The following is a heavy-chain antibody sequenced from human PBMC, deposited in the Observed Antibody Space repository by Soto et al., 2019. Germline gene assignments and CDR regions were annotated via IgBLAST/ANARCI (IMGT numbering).Heavy chain of an antibody. CDR3: ARVPFSSGRAHFDY. D-gene: IGHD3-3*01. J-gene: IGHJ4*02. Sequence: QVQLVESGGGVVQPGRSLRLSCAASGFTFSSYAMHWVRQAPGKGLEWVAVISYDGSNKYYADSVKGRFTISRDNSKKPLDLQINSLGAEDTAGYYCARVPFSSGRAHFDYWGQGTLVTVSS. CDR1: GFTFSSYA. CDR2: ISYDGSNK. V-gene: IGHV3-30-3*01.